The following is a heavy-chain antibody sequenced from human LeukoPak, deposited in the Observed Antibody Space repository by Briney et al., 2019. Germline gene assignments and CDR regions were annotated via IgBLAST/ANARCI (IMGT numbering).Heavy chain of an antibody. J-gene: IGHJ4*02. CDR3: AKMPAATYFDY. V-gene: IGHV3-66*01. CDR2: IYSGGNT. Sequence: HPGGSLRLSCAASGFTFSSNYMSWVRQAPGKGLEWVSVIYSGGNTYYADSVKGRFTISRDNSKNTLYLQMNSLRAEDTAVYYCAKMPAATYFDYWGQGTLVTVSS. D-gene: IGHD2-2*01. CDR1: GFTFSSNY.